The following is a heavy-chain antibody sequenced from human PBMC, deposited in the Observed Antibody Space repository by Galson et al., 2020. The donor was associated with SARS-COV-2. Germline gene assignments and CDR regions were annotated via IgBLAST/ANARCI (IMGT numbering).Heavy chain of an antibody. CDR3: ARDLLPTYGMDV. CDR1: GFTFSSYA. J-gene: IGHJ6*02. V-gene: IGHV3-30*04. D-gene: IGHD3-22*01. CDR2: ISYDGSNK. Sequence: GGSLRLSCAASGFTFSSYAMHWVRQATGKGMEWVAVISYDGSNKYYADSVKGRFTISRDNSKNTLYLQMNSLRAEDTAVYYCARDLLPTYGMDVWGQGTTVTVSS.